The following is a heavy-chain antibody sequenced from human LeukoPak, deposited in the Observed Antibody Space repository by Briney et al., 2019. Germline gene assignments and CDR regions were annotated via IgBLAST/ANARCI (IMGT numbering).Heavy chain of an antibody. D-gene: IGHD3-10*01. Sequence: SETLSLTCTVSGGSISSYYWNWIRQPPGKGLEWIGYIYYSGSTDYSPSLKSRVTISLDTSKNQFSLEVNSVTAADTAVYYCARGGIGELLENNFDYWGQGTLVTVSS. CDR3: ARGGIGELLENNFDY. J-gene: IGHJ4*02. CDR1: GGSISSYY. V-gene: IGHV4-59*01. CDR2: IYYSGST.